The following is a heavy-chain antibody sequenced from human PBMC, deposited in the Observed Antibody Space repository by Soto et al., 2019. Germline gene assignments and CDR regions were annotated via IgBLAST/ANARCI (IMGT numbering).Heavy chain of an antibody. J-gene: IGHJ3*01. CDR1: GFTFSNYA. CDR3: ARHKRGLADAFGV. CDR2: ITDSGVA. Sequence: EEQVLESGVGLVQPGGSLRLSCAVSGFTFSNYAMTWVRQAPGQGLEWVSAITDSGVAEYAESVRGRFTISRDNSKNTLYMHISSLRVEDTAMYYCARHKRGLADAFGVWGQGTAVIVSS. V-gene: IGHV3-23*01. D-gene: IGHD3-10*01.